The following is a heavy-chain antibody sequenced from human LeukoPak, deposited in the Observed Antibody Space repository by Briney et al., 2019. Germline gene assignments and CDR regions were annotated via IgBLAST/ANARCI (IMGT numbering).Heavy chain of an antibody. J-gene: IGHJ3*02. D-gene: IGHD6-19*01. V-gene: IGHV3-7*01. CDR3: ARDSHSSGWFAYENAFDI. CDR1: GFTFSSYW. CDR2: IKQDGSEK. Sequence: GGSLRLSCAASGFTFSSYWMSWVRQAPGKGLEWVANIKQDGSEKYYVDSVKGRFTISRDNAKNSLYLQMNSLRAEDTAVYYCARDSHSSGWFAYENAFDIWGQGTMVTVSS.